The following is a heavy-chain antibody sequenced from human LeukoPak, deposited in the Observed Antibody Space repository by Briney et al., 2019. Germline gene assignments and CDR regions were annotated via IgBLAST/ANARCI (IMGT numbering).Heavy chain of an antibody. CDR3: ARDVPERGYSYAY. D-gene: IGHD5-18*01. V-gene: IGHV1-2*02. CDR1: GYTFTGYY. CDR2: INPNSGGT. J-gene: IGHJ4*02. Sequence: ASVKVSCKASGYTFTGYYMHWVRQAPGQGLEWMGWINPNSGGTNYAQKFQGRVTMTRDTSASTAYMELSSLRSEDTAVYYCARDVPERGYSYAYWGQGTLVTVSS.